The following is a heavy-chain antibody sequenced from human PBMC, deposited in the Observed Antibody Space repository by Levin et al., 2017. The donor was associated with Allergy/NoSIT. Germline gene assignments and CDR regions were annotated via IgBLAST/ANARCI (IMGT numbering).Heavy chain of an antibody. D-gene: IGHD3-10*01. CDR2: IYYSGST. V-gene: IGHV4-30-4*01. Sequence: TLSLTCTVSGDSISSGDYYWTWIRQPPGKGLEWIGFIYYSGSTYYNPSLESRLTISVDTSRDQFSLRLSSVTAADTALYYCARGSYYWHYFDYWGQGTLVTVSS. CDR3: ARGSYYWHYFDY. CDR1: GDSISSGDYY. J-gene: IGHJ4*02.